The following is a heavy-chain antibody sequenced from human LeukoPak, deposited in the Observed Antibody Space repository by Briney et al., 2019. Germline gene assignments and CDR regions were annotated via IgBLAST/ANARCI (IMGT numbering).Heavy chain of an antibody. J-gene: IGHJ4*02. CDR2: IYHSGST. CDR1: GYSISSGYY. Sequence: SETLSLTCTVSGYSISSGYYWGWIRQPPGKGLEWIGSIYHSGSTYYNPSLKSRVTISVDTSKNQFSLKLSSVTAADTAVYYCARVGSRIAAAGPGVIDYWGQGTLVTVSS. V-gene: IGHV4-38-2*02. CDR3: ARVGSRIAAAGPGVIDY. D-gene: IGHD6-13*01.